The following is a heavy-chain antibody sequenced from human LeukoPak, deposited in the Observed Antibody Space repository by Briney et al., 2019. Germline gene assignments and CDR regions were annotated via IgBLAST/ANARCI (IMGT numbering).Heavy chain of an antibody. Sequence: GGSLRLSCAASGFTFSSYAMSWVRQAPGKGLEWVSAISGSGDSTYYGDSVKGRFTISRDNSKNTLYLQMNSLRAEDTAVYYCAKVSSDWYYFDYWGQGTLVTVSS. D-gene: IGHD6-19*01. J-gene: IGHJ4*02. V-gene: IGHV3-23*01. CDR1: GFTFSSYA. CDR2: ISGSGDST. CDR3: AKVSSDWYYFDY.